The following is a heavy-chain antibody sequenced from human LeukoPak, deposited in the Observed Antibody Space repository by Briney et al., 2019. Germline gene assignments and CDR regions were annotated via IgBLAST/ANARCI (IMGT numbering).Heavy chain of an antibody. CDR2: ISYDGSNE. CDR1: GFTFSDYV. D-gene: IGHD2-2*01. CDR3: ARVRAGYCTSTSCYTGMDV. Sequence: PGGSLRLSCAASGFTFSDYVMHWVRQAPGKGLEWVALISYDGSNEYYADSVRGRFTISRDNSKFTLYMQMNSLRAEDTAVYYCARVRAGYCTSTSCYTGMDVWGQGTTVTVSS. V-gene: IGHV3-30*03. J-gene: IGHJ6*02.